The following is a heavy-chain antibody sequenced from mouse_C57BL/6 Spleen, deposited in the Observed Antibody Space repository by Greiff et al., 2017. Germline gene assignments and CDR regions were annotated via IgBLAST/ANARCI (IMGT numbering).Heavy chain of an antibody. CDR2: IYPGDGGT. J-gene: IGHJ4*01. CDR3: ARDSSGYRAVDY. Sequence: VQLQQSGPELVKPGASVKISCKASGYAFSSSWMNWVKQRPGQGLEWIGRIYPGDGGTNYNGKFKGKATLTADNSSSTAYMQLSSLTSEDSAVYLCARDSSGYRAVDYWGQGASVTVSS. D-gene: IGHD3-2*02. CDR1: GYAFSSSW. V-gene: IGHV1-82*01.